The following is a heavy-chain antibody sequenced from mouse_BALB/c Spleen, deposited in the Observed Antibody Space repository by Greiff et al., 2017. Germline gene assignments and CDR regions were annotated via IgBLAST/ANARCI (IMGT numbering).Heavy chain of an antibody. V-gene: IGHV1-14*01. J-gene: IGHJ2*01. D-gene: IGHD1-1*01. Sequence: VQLKQSGPELVKPGASVKMSCKASGYTFTSYVMHWVKQKPGQSLEWIGYINPYNDGTKYNEKFKGKATLTSDKSSSTAYMELSSLTSEDSAVYYCARSYGSSQYYFDYWGQGTTLTVSS. CDR1: GYTFTSYV. CDR2: INPYNDGT. CDR3: ARSYGSSQYYFDY.